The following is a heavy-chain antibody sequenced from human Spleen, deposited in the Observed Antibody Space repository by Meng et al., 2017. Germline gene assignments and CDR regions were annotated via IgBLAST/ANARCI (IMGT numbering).Heavy chain of an antibody. CDR1: GFAFSAYR. Sequence: DGQLVESGGGLAQPGGSLRLSCAASGFAFSAYRMHWVRQGPAKGLEWVSRINSDGSETIYADSVKGRFTISRDNAKNTLYLQLNSLRVEDTVIYSCARDEGFDPWGQGTLVTVSS. CDR2: INSDGSET. V-gene: IGHV3-74*01. J-gene: IGHJ5*02. CDR3: ARDEGFDP.